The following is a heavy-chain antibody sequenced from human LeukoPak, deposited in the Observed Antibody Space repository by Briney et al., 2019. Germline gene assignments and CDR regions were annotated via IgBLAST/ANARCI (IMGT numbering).Heavy chain of an antibody. D-gene: IGHD2-21*02. CDR1: GFTFSNYD. CDR3: VKAITVSANFDC. V-gene: IGHV3-64D*09. J-gene: IGHJ4*02. CDR2: ISSNGGNT. Sequence: PGGSLRLSCSASGFTFSNYDMYWVRQAPGKGLEYVSAISSNGGNTYYADPVKGRFTISRDNSKNTLYLQMSSLRTEDTAIYYCVKAITVSANFDCWGQGTLVTVSS.